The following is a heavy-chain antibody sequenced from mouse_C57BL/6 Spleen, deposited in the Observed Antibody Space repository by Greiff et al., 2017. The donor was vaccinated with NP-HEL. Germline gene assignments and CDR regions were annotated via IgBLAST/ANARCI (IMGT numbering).Heavy chain of an antibody. CDR2: INPNNGGT. CDR1: GYTFTDYY. V-gene: IGHV1-26*01. D-gene: IGHD1-1*01. J-gene: IGHJ1*03. Sequence: EVQLQQSGPELVKPGASVKISCKASGYTFTDYYMNWVKQSPGKSLEWIGDINPNNGGTSYNQKFKGKATLTVDKSSSTAYMELRSLTSEDSAVYYCARSGDYGSSWYFDVWGTGTTVTVSS. CDR3: ARSGDYGSSWYFDV.